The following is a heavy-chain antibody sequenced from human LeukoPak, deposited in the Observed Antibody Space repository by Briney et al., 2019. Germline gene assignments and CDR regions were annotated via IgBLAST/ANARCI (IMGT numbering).Heavy chain of an antibody. CDR3: ARRGYSTGWYIFDQ. Sequence: SETLSLTCAVSGGSISSYYWSWIRQPPGKGLEWIGYISTSGTISYNPSLESRVTISLDASKNQFSLNLISVAVADTAVYYCARRGYSTGWYIFDQWGQGALVTVSS. J-gene: IGHJ4*02. V-gene: IGHV4-59*13. CDR1: GGSISSYY. CDR2: ISTSGTI. D-gene: IGHD2-2*02.